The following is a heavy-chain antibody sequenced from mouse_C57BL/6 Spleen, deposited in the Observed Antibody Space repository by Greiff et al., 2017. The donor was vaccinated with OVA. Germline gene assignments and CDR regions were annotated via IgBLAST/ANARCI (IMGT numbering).Heavy chain of an antibody. CDR1: GYTFTSYW. D-gene: IGHD2-2*01. J-gene: IGHJ4*01. Sequence: VQLQQPGAELVKPGASVKMSCKASGYTFTSYWITWVKQRPGQGLEWIGDIYPGSGSTNYNEKFKSKASLTVDTSSSTAYMQLSSLTSEDSAVYYCARTGGYAAMDYWGQGTSVTVSS. V-gene: IGHV1-55*01. CDR3: ARTGGYAAMDY. CDR2: IYPGSGST.